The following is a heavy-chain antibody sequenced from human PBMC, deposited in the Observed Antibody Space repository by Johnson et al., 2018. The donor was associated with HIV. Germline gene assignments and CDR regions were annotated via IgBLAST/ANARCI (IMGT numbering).Heavy chain of an antibody. V-gene: IGHV3-15*01. Sequence: VQLVESGGGLVKPGGSLRLSCAASGFTFSNAWMSWVRQAPGKGLEWVGRIKSKTDGGTTDYAAPVNGRFTISRDDSKNPLYLQMDSLKTEATAVYYCTTDGHTNPYSSSYDAFDIWGQGTMVTVSS. CDR1: GFTFSNAW. J-gene: IGHJ3*02. D-gene: IGHD6-6*01. CDR2: IKSKTDGGTT. CDR3: TTDGHTNPYSSSYDAFDI.